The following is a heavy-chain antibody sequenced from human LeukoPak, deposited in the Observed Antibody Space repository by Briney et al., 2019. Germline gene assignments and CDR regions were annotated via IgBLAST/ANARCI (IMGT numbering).Heavy chain of an antibody. CDR2: ISAYNGNT. CDR1: GYTFTSYG. CDR3: ARDRGSSWLSDYYYYGMDV. Sequence: GASVKVSCKASGYTFTSYGISWVRQAPGQGLEWMGWISAYNGNTNYAQKLQGRVTMTTDTSTSTAYMELRSLRSDDTAVYYCARDRGSSWLSDYYYYGMDVWGQGTTVTVSS. V-gene: IGHV1-18*01. D-gene: IGHD6-13*01. J-gene: IGHJ6*02.